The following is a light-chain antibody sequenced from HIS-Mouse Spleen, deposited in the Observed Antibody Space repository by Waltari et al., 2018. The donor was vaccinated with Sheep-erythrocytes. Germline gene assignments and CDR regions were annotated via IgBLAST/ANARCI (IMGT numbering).Light chain of an antibody. V-gene: IGKV3-20*01. CDR3: QQYGSSPWT. Sequence: EIVLTQSPGTLSLSSGARATLSCRASQSVSSSYLAWYQQKPGQAPRLLIYGPSSRATGIPDRFSGSGSGTDFTLTISRLEPEDFAVYYCQQYGSSPWTFGQGTKVEIK. CDR2: GPS. CDR1: QSVSSSY. J-gene: IGKJ1*01.